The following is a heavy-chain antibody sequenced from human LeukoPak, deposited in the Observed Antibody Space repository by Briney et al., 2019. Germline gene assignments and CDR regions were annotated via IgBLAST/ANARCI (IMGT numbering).Heavy chain of an antibody. CDR1: GGTFSSYA. CDR3: ARGKDIVVVPAALPWFDP. V-gene: IGHV1-69*05. Sequence: GASVKVSCKASGGTFSSYAISWVRQAPGQGLEWMGGIIPIFGTANYAQKSQGRVTITTDESTSTAYMELSSLRSEDTAVYYCARGKDIVVVPAALPWFDPWGQGTLVTVSS. D-gene: IGHD2-2*01. CDR2: IIPIFGTA. J-gene: IGHJ5*02.